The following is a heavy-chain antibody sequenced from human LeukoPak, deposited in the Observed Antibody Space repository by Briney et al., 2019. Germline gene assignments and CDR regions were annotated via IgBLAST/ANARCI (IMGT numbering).Heavy chain of an antibody. V-gene: IGHV3-49*03. D-gene: IGHD3-22*01. Sequence: PGGSLRLSCTASGFTFGDYAMSWFRQAPGKGLEWVGFIRSKAYGGTTEYAASVKGRFTISRDDSKSIAYLQMNSLKTEDTAVYYCTKNYYDSSGYPPSDYWGQGTLVTVSS. J-gene: IGHJ4*02. CDR1: GFTFGDYA. CDR3: TKNYYDSSGYPPSDY. CDR2: IRSKAYGGTT.